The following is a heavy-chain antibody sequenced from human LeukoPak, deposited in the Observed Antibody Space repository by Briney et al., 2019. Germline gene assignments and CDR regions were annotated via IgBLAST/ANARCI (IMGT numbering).Heavy chain of an antibody. CDR3: ARLTRLSTSPDRYYLDY. CDR2: IYTSGGT. D-gene: IGHD6-6*01. J-gene: IGHJ4*02. Sequence: SETLSLTCTVSGDSISSYYWSWIRQPPGKGLEWIGYIYTSGGTNYIPSLEGRVTISIDTSKNQFSLKLSSVTAADSAVYYCARLTRLSTSPDRYYLDYWGQGTLVTVSS. V-gene: IGHV4-4*09. CDR1: GDSISSYY.